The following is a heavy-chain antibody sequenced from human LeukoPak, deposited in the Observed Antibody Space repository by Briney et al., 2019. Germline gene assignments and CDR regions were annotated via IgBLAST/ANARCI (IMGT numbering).Heavy chain of an antibody. J-gene: IGHJ4*02. Sequence: PSETLSLTCAVYGGSFSGSNWSRIRQPPGKGLEWIGEIYNSGSTIYNPSLKSRVTISVDTSKNQFSLNLISVTAADTAVYYCVRAYDYWGQGTLVTVSS. V-gene: IGHV4-34*01. CDR3: VRAYDY. CDR2: IYNSGST. CDR1: GGSFSGSN.